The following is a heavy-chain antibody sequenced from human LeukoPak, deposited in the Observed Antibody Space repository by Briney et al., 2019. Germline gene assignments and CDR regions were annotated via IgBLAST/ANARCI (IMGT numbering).Heavy chain of an antibody. CDR3: AAPGNPGSGPLDF. Sequence: GGSLRLSCAASGFTFSNFRMHWVRQAPGKGLMWVSRVNSDGSGTTYADSVRGRFTISRDNAKNTLYLQMNSLSAEDTAVYYCAAPGNPGSGPLDFWGQGTLVTVSS. V-gene: IGHV3-74*01. CDR1: GFTFSNFR. CDR2: VNSDGSGT. J-gene: IGHJ4*02. D-gene: IGHD3-10*01.